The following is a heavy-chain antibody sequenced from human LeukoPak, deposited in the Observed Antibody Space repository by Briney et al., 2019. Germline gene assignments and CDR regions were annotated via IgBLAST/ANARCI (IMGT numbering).Heavy chain of an antibody. J-gene: IGHJ4*02. V-gene: IGHV3-48*01. CDR1: GFTFSSYS. CDR2: ISSSSSTI. CDR3: AKGHSAHGTGFDC. Sequence: GGSLRLSCAASGFTFSSYSMNWVRQAPGKGLEWVSYISSSSSTIYYADSVKGRFTISRDNSKNTLYLQMNSLRVEDTGVYYCAKGHSAHGTGFDCWGQGTQVAVSS. D-gene: IGHD1-14*01.